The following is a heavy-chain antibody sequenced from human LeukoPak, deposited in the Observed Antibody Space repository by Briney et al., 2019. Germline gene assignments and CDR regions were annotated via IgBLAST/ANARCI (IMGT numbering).Heavy chain of an antibody. J-gene: IGHJ3*02. V-gene: IGHV1-69*13. D-gene: IGHD6-6*01. Sequence: ASVKVSCKASGDTFSSYAISWVRHAPGQGLEWVGVIIPSFAKPSYAQNFRGRVTITAAESPSTAYMELTSLRSEDTAVYYCATDEYSSSFAYLSDAFDIWGQGTMVTVSS. CDR2: IIPSFAKP. CDR1: GDTFSSYA. CDR3: ATDEYSSSFAYLSDAFDI.